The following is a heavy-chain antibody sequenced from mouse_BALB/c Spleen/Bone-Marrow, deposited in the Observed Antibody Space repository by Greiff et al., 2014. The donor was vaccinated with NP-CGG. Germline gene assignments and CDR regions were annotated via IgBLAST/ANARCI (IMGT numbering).Heavy chain of an antibody. CDR3: ARNYYGSSLFDY. D-gene: IGHD1-1*01. CDR1: GFNIKDTY. Sequence: VQLQQSGAELVKPGASVKLSCTASGFNIKDTYMHWVKQRPEQGLEWIGRIDPANGNTKYDPMLQGMATITADTSSNTDYLQQSSLTYEDTAVNYYARNYYGSSLFDYWGQGTPLTVST. CDR2: IDPANGNT. J-gene: IGHJ2*01. V-gene: IGHV14-3*02.